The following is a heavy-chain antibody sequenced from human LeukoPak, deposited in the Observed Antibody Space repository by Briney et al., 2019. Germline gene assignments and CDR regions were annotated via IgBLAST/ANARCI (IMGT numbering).Heavy chain of an antibody. J-gene: IGHJ4*02. Sequence: GESLKISCKASGYTFTNYWIGWVRQMPGKGLEWMGIIYPGDSDTRYSPSFRGQDIISADKSIRTAYLQWTSLKASDTAMYYCARREEGQLVPNFDYWGQGTLVTVSS. D-gene: IGHD6-13*01. CDR3: ARREEGQLVPNFDY. CDR2: IYPGDSDT. V-gene: IGHV5-51*01. CDR1: GYTFTNYW.